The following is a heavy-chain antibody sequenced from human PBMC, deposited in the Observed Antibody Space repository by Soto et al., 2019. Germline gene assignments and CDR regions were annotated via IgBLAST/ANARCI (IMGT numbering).Heavy chain of an antibody. Sequence: SETLSLTCAVYGGSFSGYYWSWIRQPPGKGLEWIGEINHSGSTNYNPSLKSRVTISVDTSMNQFSLKLSSVTAADTAVYYCARGRRDGSGSFYKFMAGSLYFFDYWGQGTLVTVSS. D-gene: IGHD3-10*01. V-gene: IGHV4-34*01. CDR2: INHSGST. J-gene: IGHJ4*02. CDR3: ARGRRDGSGSFYKFMAGSLYFFDY. CDR1: GGSFSGYY.